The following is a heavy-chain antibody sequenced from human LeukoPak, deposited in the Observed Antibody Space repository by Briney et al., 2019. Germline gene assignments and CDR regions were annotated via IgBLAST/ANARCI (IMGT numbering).Heavy chain of an antibody. CDR1: GFTFSSYD. J-gene: IGHJ4*02. CDR3: AKDFGASRPLFDY. Sequence: PGGSLRLSCAASGFTFSSYDMHRVRQAPGKGLEWVAFIRYDGSTKYYADSVKGRFTISRDNSKNTLYLQMNSLRAEDTAVFYCAKDFGASRPLFDYWGQGTLVTVSS. D-gene: IGHD3-10*01. V-gene: IGHV3-30*02. CDR2: IRYDGSTK.